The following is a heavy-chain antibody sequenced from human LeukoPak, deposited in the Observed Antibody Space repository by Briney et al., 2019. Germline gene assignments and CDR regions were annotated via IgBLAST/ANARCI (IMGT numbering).Heavy chain of an antibody. V-gene: IGHV3-23*01. CDR1: GFTFSSYA. CDR3: AKHRFESGGYHSTD. D-gene: IGHD3-22*01. CDR2: ISGSGGST. J-gene: IGHJ4*02. Sequence: GGSLRLSCAASGFTFSSYAMSWVRQAPGKGLEWVSAISGSGGSTYYADSAKGRFTISRDNSKNTLYLQMNSLRDEDTAVYYCAKHRFESGGYHSTDWGQGTLVTVSS.